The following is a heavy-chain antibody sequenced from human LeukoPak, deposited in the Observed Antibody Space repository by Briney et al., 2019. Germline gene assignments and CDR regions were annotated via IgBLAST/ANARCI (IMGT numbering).Heavy chain of an antibody. CDR3: ARARPRYNYGSGSGRSDAFDI. D-gene: IGHD3-10*01. Sequence: SSETLSLTCAVDGGSFSGYYWSWIRQPPGKGLEWIGEINHSESTNYNPSLKSRVTISVDTSKNQFSLKLSSVTAADTAVSYCARARPRYNYGSGSGRSDAFDIWGQGTMLTVSS. V-gene: IGHV4-34*01. CDR2: INHSEST. J-gene: IGHJ3*02. CDR1: GGSFSGYY.